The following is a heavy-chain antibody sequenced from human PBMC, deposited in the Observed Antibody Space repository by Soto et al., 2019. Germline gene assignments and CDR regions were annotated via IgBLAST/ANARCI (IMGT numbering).Heavy chain of an antibody. J-gene: IGHJ5*02. D-gene: IGHD3-10*01. CDR1: AISFNTYG. Sequence: GGSLRLSCAASAISFNTYGVTWVRQAPGKRLERVSTVTVTGGSTYYADSVKGRFTISRDRSNYTVSLLLNSLRVEDTAISYCAGQRSPEGWFDPWGQGTLVTVSS. CDR3: AGQRSPEGWFDP. V-gene: IGHV3-23*01. CDR2: VTVTGGST.